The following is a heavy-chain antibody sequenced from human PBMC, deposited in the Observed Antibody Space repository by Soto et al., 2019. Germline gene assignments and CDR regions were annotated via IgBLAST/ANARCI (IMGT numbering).Heavy chain of an antibody. D-gene: IGHD3-9*01. CDR2: INHSGST. CDR3: ARGSTIYFGWFDP. Sequence: PSETLSLTCAVYGGSFSGYYWSWIRQPPGKGLEWIGEINHSGSTNYNPSLKSRVTISVDTSKNQFSLKLSSVTAADTAVYYCARGSTIYFGWFDPWGQGTLVTVSS. CDR1: GGSFSGYY. V-gene: IGHV4-34*01. J-gene: IGHJ5*02.